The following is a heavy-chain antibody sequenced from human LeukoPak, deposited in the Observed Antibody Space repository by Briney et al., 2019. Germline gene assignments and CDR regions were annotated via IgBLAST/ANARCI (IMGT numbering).Heavy chain of an antibody. CDR1: GFTFSSYG. D-gene: IGHD2-2*01. CDR3: AREGLCPPYKYQLLCRYFDY. CDR2: ISYDGSNK. Sequence: GRSLRLSCAASGFTFSSYGMHWVRQAPGKGLEWVAVISYDGSNKYYADSVKGRFTISRDNSKNTLYLQMNSLRAEDTAVYYCAREGLCPPYKYQLLCRYFDYWGQGTLVTVSS. J-gene: IGHJ4*02. V-gene: IGHV3-30*19.